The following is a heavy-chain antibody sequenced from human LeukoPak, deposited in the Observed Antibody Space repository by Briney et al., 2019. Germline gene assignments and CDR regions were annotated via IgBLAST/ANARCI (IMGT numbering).Heavy chain of an antibody. J-gene: IGHJ2*01. D-gene: IGHD3-10*01. CDR1: GFTVSTNY. CDR2: LYSGSDT. CDR3: ARVGDHFHWYLDL. Sequence: PGGSLRLSCAASGFTVSTNYMNWVRQAPGKGLEWVSILYSGSDTYYADSVKGRFTISRDSSKNILFLQMNNLRAEDTAVYYRARVGDHFHWYLDLWGRGTLVTVSS. V-gene: IGHV3-53*01.